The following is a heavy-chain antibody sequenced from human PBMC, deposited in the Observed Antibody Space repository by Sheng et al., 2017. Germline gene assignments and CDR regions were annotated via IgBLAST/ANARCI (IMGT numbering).Heavy chain of an antibody. J-gene: IGHJ5*02. Sequence: QVQLQESGPGLVKPSETLSLTCTVSGGSISSYYWSWIRQPPGKGLEWIGYIYYSGSTNYNPSLKSRVTISVDTSKNQFSLKLSSVTAADTAVYYCAAYCGGDCYPGFDPWGQGTLVTVSS. CDR1: GGSISSYY. D-gene: IGHD2-21*01. CDR2: IYYSGST. V-gene: IGHV4-59*01. CDR3: AAYCGGDCYPGFDP.